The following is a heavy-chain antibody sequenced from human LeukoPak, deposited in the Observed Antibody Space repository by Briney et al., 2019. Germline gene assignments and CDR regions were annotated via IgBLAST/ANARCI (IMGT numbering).Heavy chain of an antibody. CDR1: GGSISSYY. Sequence: SETLSLTCIVSGGSISSYYWSWIRQPAGKGLEWIGRIYTSGSTNYNPSLKSRVTISVDTSKNQFSLKLSSVTAADAAVYYCAREAVATITVYYYYYMDVWGKGTTVTISS. D-gene: IGHD5-12*01. CDR2: IYTSGST. V-gene: IGHV4-4*07. J-gene: IGHJ6*03. CDR3: AREAVATITVYYYYYMDV.